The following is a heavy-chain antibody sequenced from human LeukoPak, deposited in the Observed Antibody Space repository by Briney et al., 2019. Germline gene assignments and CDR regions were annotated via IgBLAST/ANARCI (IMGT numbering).Heavy chain of an antibody. V-gene: IGHV4-31*03. CDR3: ARTDTSVYFVNY. CDR2: IYSSGST. J-gene: IGHJ4*02. D-gene: IGHD3-22*01. Sequence: SETLSLTCNVSGGSISSGNYYWSWTRQHPGKGLEWIGYIYSSGSTYYNPPLKSRLTISVDTSKNHFSLRLSSVTAADTAVYYCARTDTSVYFVNYWGQGTLVTVSS. CDR1: GGSISSGNYY.